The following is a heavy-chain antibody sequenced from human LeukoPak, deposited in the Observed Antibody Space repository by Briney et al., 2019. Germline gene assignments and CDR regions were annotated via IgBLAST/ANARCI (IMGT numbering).Heavy chain of an antibody. D-gene: IGHD2-15*01. CDR3: ARVAVGGHFDY. Sequence: GGSLRLSCVASGFTFSGYAVHWVRQAPGKGLEYVSAISNDGGSTYYANSVKGRFTISRDNSKSTLYLQMGSLRAEDMAVYYCARVAVGGHFDYWGQGTLVTVSS. CDR1: GFTFSGYA. V-gene: IGHV3-64*01. CDR2: ISNDGGST. J-gene: IGHJ4*02.